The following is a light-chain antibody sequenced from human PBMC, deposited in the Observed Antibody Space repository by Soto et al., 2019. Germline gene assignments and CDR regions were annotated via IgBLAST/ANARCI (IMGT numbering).Light chain of an antibody. CDR1: QSDRTY. V-gene: IGKV3-11*01. J-gene: IGKJ5*01. CDR2: DAS. Sequence: EVVLTQSPATLSLSPGERATHSCRASQSDRTYLAWYQQKPGQVPRLLIHDASSGATGIPARFSGSGSGTDFTLTISSLEPEDFAVYYCQQRTNWPSSTFGQGTRLEIK. CDR3: QQRTNWPSST.